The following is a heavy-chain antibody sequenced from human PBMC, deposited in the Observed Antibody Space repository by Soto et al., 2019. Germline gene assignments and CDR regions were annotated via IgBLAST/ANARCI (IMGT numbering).Heavy chain of an antibody. V-gene: IGHV1-46*01. D-gene: IGHD3-22*01. CDR2: INPSGGST. CDR3: ARVFKSSYDSSGYIFDY. J-gene: IGHJ4*02. Sequence: ASVKVSCKASGYTFTRYYLHWVRQAPGQGLDWMGIINPSGGSTSYAQKFQGRVTMTRDTSTSTVYMELSSLRSEDTAVYYCARVFKSSYDSSGYIFDYWGQGTLVTVSS. CDR1: GYTFTRYY.